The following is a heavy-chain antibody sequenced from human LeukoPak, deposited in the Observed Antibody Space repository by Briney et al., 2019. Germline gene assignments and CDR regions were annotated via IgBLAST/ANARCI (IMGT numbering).Heavy chain of an antibody. D-gene: IGHD3-10*01. CDR3: ARDRRYYGSGSGFDY. Sequence: GGSLRLSCAASGFTLSSNYMSWVRQAPGKGLEWVSVIYSGGSTYYADSVKGRFTISRDNSKNTLYLQMNSLRAEDTAVYYCARDRRYYGSGSGFDYWGQGTLVTVSS. J-gene: IGHJ4*02. CDR2: IYSGGST. CDR1: GFTLSSNY. V-gene: IGHV3-53*01.